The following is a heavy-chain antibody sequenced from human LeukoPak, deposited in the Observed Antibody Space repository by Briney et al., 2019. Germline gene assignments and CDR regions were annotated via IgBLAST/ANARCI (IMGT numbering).Heavy chain of an antibody. Sequence: PSETLSLTCTVSGGSISSYYWSWIRQPPGKGLEWIGYIYYSGSTNYNPSLKSRVTISVDTSKNQFSLKLSSVTAADTAVYYCARGVGRAITMDRGVKSYAFDIWGQGTMVTVSS. V-gene: IGHV4-59*01. CDR2: IYYSGST. CDR3: ARGVGRAITMDRGVKSYAFDI. D-gene: IGHD3-10*01. J-gene: IGHJ3*02. CDR1: GGSISSYY.